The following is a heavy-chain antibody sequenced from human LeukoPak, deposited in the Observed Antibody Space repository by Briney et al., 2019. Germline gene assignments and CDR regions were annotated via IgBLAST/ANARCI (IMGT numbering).Heavy chain of an antibody. CDR2: IRSKTYGGTT. J-gene: IGHJ4*02. V-gene: IGHV3-49*04. Sequence: GGSLRLSCTASGFTFCDFAVSWVRQAPGKGLEWVGFIRSKTYGGTTEYAASVKGRFTISREDSKSIAYLQMDSLKTEDTAVYYCTRVSVYSSSHWGQGTLVTVSS. D-gene: IGHD6-6*01. CDR1: GFTFCDFA. CDR3: TRVSVYSSSH.